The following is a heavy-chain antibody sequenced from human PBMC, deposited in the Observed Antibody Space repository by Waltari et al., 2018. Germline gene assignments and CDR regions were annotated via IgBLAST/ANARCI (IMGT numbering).Heavy chain of an antibody. V-gene: IGHV3-74*01. CDR3: ARVATKTYSSPVPGRPYYYGMDV. CDR1: GFTFSRYW. J-gene: IGHJ6*02. CDR2: INSDGSSR. D-gene: IGHD3-22*01. Sequence: EEQLVESGGGLAQPGESLRLSCAASGFTFSRYWMDWVRQAPGKGLVWVSRINSDGSSRTYADSVKGRFTISRDNAKNTLYVQMNRLRAEDTAVYYCARVATKTYSSPVPGRPYYYGMDVWGQGP.